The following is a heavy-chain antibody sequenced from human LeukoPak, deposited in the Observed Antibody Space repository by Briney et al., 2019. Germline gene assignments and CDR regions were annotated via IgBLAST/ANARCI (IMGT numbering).Heavy chain of an antibody. V-gene: IGHV4-34*01. D-gene: IGHD5-18*01. CDR2: INHRGST. Sequence: SETRALTGAGDVGFFRGYHWSWFRQHPGRGLEWIGEINHRGSTNYNPSLKSRVTISVDTSKNQFSLKLSSVTYADTAVYYCASTSAMVYFDYWGQGTLVTVSS. CDR3: ASTSAMVYFDY. J-gene: IGHJ4*02. CDR1: VGFFRGYH.